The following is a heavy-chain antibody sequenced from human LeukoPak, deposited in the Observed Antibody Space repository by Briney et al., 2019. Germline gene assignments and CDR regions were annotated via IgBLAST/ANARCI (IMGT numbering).Heavy chain of an antibody. V-gene: IGHV4-4*07. CDR1: GDSISSYY. D-gene: IGHD5-12*01. CDR3: AREGVGWATDY. J-gene: IGHJ4*02. CDR2: FYTSGST. Sequence: PSETLSLTCIVSGDSISSYYWSWIRQPAGKGLEWIGRFYTSGSTNYNPSLKSRVTISVDTSKNQFSLKLSSVTAADTAVYYCAREGVGWATDYWGQGTLVTVSS.